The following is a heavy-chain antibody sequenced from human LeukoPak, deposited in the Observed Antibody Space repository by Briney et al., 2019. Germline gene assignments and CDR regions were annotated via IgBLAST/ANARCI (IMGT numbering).Heavy chain of an antibody. Sequence: SQTLSLTCTVSGGSISSGSYYWSWIRQPAGKGLEWIGRIYTSGSTNYYPSLKSRVTISVDTSKNQFSLKLSSVTAADTAVYYCARSYDFWSGYYSFDYWGQGTLVTVSS. CDR3: ARSYDFWSGYYSFDY. J-gene: IGHJ4*02. V-gene: IGHV4-61*02. CDR2: IYTSGST. D-gene: IGHD3-3*01. CDR1: GGSISSGSYY.